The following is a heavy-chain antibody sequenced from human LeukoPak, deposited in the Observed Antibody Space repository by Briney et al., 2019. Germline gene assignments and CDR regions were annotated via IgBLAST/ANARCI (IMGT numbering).Heavy chain of an antibody. D-gene: IGHD6-13*01. Sequence: SETLSLTCAVYGGSINNFFWNWVRQPPGKGLEWIGYIHYSGSTNYNPSLRSRVTMSVDTSKNQFSLKLRSVTAADTAVYYCARGTAPDTHWGQGALVTVSS. V-gene: IGHV4-59*08. J-gene: IGHJ4*02. CDR3: ARGTAPDTH. CDR2: IHYSGST. CDR1: GGSINNFF.